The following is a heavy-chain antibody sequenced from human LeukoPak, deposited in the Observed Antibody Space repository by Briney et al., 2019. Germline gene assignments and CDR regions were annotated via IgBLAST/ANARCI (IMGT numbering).Heavy chain of an antibody. V-gene: IGHV1-69*05. CDR2: IIPIFGTA. CDR3: ARDQYSSSSPWFSFGY. CDR1: GGTFSSYA. D-gene: IGHD6-6*01. J-gene: IGHJ4*02. Sequence: SVKVTCKSSGGTFSSYAISWVRQPPGQGLEWMGGIIPIFGTANYAQKFQGRVTITTDESTSTAYMELSSLRSEDTAVYYCARDQYSSSSPWFSFGYWGQGTLVTVSS.